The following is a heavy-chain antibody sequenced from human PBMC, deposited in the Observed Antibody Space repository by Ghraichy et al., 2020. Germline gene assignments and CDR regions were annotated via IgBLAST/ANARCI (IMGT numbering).Heavy chain of an antibody. CDR1: GYTFTSYG. CDR2: ISAYNGNT. Sequence: ASVKVSCKASGYTFTSYGISWVRQAPGQGLEWMGWISAYNGNTNYAQKLQGRVTMTTDTSTSTAYMELRSLRSDDTAVYYCARDAAGAIPYGMDVWGQGTTVTVSS. V-gene: IGHV1-18*01. D-gene: IGHD6-19*01. J-gene: IGHJ6*02. CDR3: ARDAAGAIPYGMDV.